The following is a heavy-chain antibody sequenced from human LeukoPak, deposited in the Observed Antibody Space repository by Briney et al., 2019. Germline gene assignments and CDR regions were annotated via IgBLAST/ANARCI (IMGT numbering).Heavy chain of an antibody. Sequence: GGSLRLSCAASGFIFSSYWMHWVRQAPGKGLVWVSRINSDGSSTSYADSVKGRFTISRDNAKNTLYLQMNSLRAEDTAVYYCARTGEAREFDYWGQGTLVTVSS. D-gene: IGHD1-1*01. CDR2: INSDGSST. CDR3: ARTGEAREFDY. CDR1: GFIFSSYW. J-gene: IGHJ4*02. V-gene: IGHV3-74*01.